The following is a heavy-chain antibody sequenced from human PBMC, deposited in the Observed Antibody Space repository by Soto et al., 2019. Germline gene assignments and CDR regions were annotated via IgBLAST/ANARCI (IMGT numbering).Heavy chain of an antibody. V-gene: IGHV4-39*01. D-gene: IGHD6-19*01. CDR3: ASHLRSGWVFDY. CDR1: GGSISSSSYY. J-gene: IGHJ4*02. CDR2: IYYSGST. Sequence: SETLSLTCTVSGGSISSSSYYWGWIRQPPGKGLEWIGSIYYSGSTYYNPSLKSRVTISVDTSKNQFSLKLSSVTAADTAVYYCASHLRSGWVFDYWGQGTLVTVSS.